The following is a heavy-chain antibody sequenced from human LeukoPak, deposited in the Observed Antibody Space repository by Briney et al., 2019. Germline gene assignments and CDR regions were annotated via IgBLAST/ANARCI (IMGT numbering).Heavy chain of an antibody. Sequence: PSETLSLTCTVSGGSISSYYWSWIRQPAGKGLEWIGRIYNSGSTNYNPSLKSRVTMSVDTSKNQFSLKLSSVTAADTAVYYCARAGNPYTGYSSSWYYYYYMDVWGKGTTVTVSS. CDR2: IYNSGST. V-gene: IGHV4-4*07. CDR3: ARAGNPYTGYSSSWYYYYYMDV. CDR1: GGSISSYY. J-gene: IGHJ6*03. D-gene: IGHD6-13*01.